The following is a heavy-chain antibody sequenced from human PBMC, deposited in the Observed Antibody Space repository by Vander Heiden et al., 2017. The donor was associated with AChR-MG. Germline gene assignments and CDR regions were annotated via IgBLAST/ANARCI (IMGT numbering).Heavy chain of an antibody. Sequence: QVQLQESGPGLAKPSQTLSPTCPVSGRSISSGDYDWRWIRQPQGKGVEWIGYIDYSGRTYYNPSHKSRITISVNTSKNQFSQKLSSVTAADTAEYYWARVESAAAGLFDYWGQGTLVTVSS. CDR3: ARVESAAAGLFDY. CDR2: IDYSGRT. V-gene: IGHV4-30-4*01. CDR1: GRSISSGDYD. J-gene: IGHJ4*02. D-gene: IGHD6-13*01.